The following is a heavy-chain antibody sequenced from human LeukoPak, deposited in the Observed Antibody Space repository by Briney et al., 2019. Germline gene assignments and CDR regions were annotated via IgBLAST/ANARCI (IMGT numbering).Heavy chain of an antibody. J-gene: IGHJ4*02. CDR2: IYSGGST. CDR1: GFTFSSYA. D-gene: IGHD3-9*01. V-gene: IGHV3-66*01. CDR3: ARFEGYDFLTGYAYYFDY. Sequence: GGSLRLSCAASGFTFSSYAMSWVRQAPGKGLEWVSVIYSGGSTYYADSVKGRFTISRDNSKNTLYLQMNSLRAEDTAVYYCARFEGYDFLTGYAYYFDYWGQGILVTVSS.